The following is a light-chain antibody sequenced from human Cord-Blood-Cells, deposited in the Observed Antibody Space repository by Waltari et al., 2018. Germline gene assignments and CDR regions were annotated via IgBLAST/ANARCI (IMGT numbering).Light chain of an antibody. V-gene: IGKV3-11*01. CDR1: QSVSSY. CDR3: QQRSNWPPLT. Sequence: IVLTQSPATLSLSPGVGDTLSCRASQSVSSYLAWYQQKPGQAPRLLIYDASNRATGIPARFSGSGSGTDFTLTISSLEPEDFAVYYCQQRSNWPPLTFGGGTKVEIK. CDR2: DAS. J-gene: IGKJ4*01.